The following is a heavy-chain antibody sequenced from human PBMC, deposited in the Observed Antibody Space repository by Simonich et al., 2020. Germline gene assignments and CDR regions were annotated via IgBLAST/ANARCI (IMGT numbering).Heavy chain of an antibody. CDR1: GGSISSSSYY. CDR2: IYYIGST. J-gene: IGHJ3*02. CDR3: ARHAGFAFDI. V-gene: IGHV4-39*01. D-gene: IGHD6-13*01. Sequence: QLQLQESGPGLVKPSETLSLTCTVSGGSISSSSYYWGWIRQPPGKGLEWIGSIYYIGSTYYNPSLKSRVTISVDTSKNQFSLKLSSVTAADTAVYYCARHAGFAFDIWAKGQWSPSLQ.